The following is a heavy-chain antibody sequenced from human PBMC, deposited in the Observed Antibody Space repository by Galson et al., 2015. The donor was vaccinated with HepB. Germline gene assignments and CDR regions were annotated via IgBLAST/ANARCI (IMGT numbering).Heavy chain of an antibody. J-gene: IGHJ4*02. Sequence: LRLSCAASGFTFSNYAMSWLRQAPGKGLEWVSSISTSASGTYYANSVKGRFTISRDNSKNTLYLQMSSLRAEDTAVYYCAKGSSLFGYWGQGTLVTVSS. V-gene: IGHV3-23*01. CDR1: GFTFSNYA. CDR3: AKGSSLFGY. CDR2: ISTSASGT.